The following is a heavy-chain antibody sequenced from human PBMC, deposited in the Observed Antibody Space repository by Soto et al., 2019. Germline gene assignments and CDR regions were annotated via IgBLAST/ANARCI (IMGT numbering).Heavy chain of an antibody. CDR1: GGSISSGGYY. D-gene: IGHD3-10*01. V-gene: IGHV4-31*03. CDR3: ASSGYGSGSILTFDY. Sequence: QVQLQESGPGLVKPSQTLSLTCTVSGGSISSGGYYWSWIRQHPGKGLEWIGYIYYSGSTYYNPSLQSRVTISVDTSKNQFSLKLSSVTAADTAVYYCASSGYGSGSILTFDYWGQGTLVTVSS. J-gene: IGHJ4*02. CDR2: IYYSGST.